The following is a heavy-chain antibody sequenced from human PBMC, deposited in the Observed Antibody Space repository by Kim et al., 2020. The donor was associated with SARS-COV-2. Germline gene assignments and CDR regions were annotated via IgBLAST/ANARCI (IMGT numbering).Heavy chain of an antibody. CDR2: IIPIFGTA. Sequence: SVKVSCKASGGTFSSYAISWVRQAPGQGLEWMGGIIPIFGTANYAQKFQGRVTITADESTSTAYMELSSLRSEDTDVYYCARDYDILTGPPAPYYGMDVWGQGTTVTVSS. CDR1: GGTFSSYA. J-gene: IGHJ6*02. D-gene: IGHD3-9*01. V-gene: IGHV1-69*13. CDR3: ARDYDILTGPPAPYYGMDV.